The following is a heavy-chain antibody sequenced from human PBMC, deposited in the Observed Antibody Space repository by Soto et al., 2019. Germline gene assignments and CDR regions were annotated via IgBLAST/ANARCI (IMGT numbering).Heavy chain of an antibody. J-gene: IGHJ4*02. Sequence: EVQLLDSGGGLVQPGGSLRLSCAASGFTFSNYAMSWVRQAPGKGLEWVSGVGGSGDSTYYADSVKGRFTISRHNSKDTLYLQMNSLRAEDTAVYYCAKSPLGYCSGGSCYPPHYFDYWGQGTLVTVSS. D-gene: IGHD2-15*01. CDR2: VGGSGDST. CDR1: GFTFSNYA. V-gene: IGHV3-23*01. CDR3: AKSPLGYCSGGSCYPPHYFDY.